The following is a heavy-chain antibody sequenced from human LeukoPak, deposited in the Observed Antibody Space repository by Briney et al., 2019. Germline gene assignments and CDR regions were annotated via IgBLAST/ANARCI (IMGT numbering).Heavy chain of an antibody. D-gene: IGHD2-21*01. CDR1: GFTFRSHA. J-gene: IGHJ4*02. V-gene: IGHV3-23*01. Sequence: GGSLRLYCVGSGFTFRSHAMSWVRQAPEKGLEFVSGIYENGGTTYYADSVKGRFSISRDNSKNTLYLQMDSLRGEDTAVYYCAKDFRIGYSAHFDYWGQGALVTVSS. CDR3: AKDFRIGYSAHFDY. CDR2: IYENGGTT.